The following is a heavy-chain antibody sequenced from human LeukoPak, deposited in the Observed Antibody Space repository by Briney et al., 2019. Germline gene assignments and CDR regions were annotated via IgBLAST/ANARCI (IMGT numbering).Heavy chain of an antibody. D-gene: IGHD5-24*01. CDR1: GFTFSSYA. J-gene: IGHJ4*02. CDR2: ISYDGSNK. Sequence: GGSLRLSCAASGFTFSSYAMSWVRQAPGKGLEWVAVISYDGSNKYYADSVKGRFTISRDNSKNTLYLQMNSLRAEDAAVYYCARGERWLQFTTYYFDYWGQGTLVTVSS. CDR3: ARGERWLQFTTYYFDY. V-gene: IGHV3-30-3*01.